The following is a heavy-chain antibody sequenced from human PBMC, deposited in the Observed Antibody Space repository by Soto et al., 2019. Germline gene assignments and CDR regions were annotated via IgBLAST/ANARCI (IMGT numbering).Heavy chain of an antibody. CDR2: ISSSSSTI. CDR1: GFTFSSYS. CDR3: ARDQAELRNYYYYGMDV. V-gene: IGHV3-48*02. J-gene: IGHJ6*02. D-gene: IGHD1-26*01. Sequence: GGSLRLSCAASGFTFSSYSMNWVRQAPGKGLEWVSYISSSSSTIYYADSVKGRFTISRDNAKNSLYLQMNSLRDEDTAVYYCARDQAELRNYYYYGMDVWGQGTTVTVSS.